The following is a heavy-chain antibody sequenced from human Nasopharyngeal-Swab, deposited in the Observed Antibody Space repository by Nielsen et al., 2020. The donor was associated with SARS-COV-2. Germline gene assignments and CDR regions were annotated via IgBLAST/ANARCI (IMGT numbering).Heavy chain of an antibody. CDR3: ARGEKGYSYGYYWYFDL. D-gene: IGHD5-18*01. V-gene: IGHV1-18*01. CDR2: ISAYNGNT. Sequence: ASVKVSCKASGYTFNSYGISWVRQAPGQGLEWMGWISAYNGNTNYAQKLQGRVTMTTDTSTSTAYMELRSLRSDDTAVYYCARGEKGYSYGYYWYFDLWGRGTLVTVSS. J-gene: IGHJ2*01. CDR1: GYTFNSYG.